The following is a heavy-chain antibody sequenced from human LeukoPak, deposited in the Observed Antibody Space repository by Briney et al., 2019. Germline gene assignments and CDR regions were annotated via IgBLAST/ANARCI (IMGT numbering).Heavy chain of an antibody. D-gene: IGHD5-24*01. Sequence: GGSLRLSCAASGFTVSSNYMSWVRQAPGKGLEWVSVIYSGGSTYYADSVKCRFTISRDNCKNTLYLQMNSLRAEDTAVYYCARALDGYNYDYWGQGTLVTVSS. J-gene: IGHJ4*02. CDR2: IYSGGST. V-gene: IGHV3-53*01. CDR3: ARALDGYNYDY. CDR1: GFTVSSNY.